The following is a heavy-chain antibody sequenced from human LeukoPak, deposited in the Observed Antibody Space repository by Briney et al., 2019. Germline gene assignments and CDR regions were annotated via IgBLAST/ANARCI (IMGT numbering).Heavy chain of an antibody. Sequence: GGSLRLSCAASGFTFSSYAMSWVRQPPGKGLEWVSAISGSGGSTYYADSVKGRFTISRDNSKNTLYLQMNSLRAEDTAVYYCAKSRTIFGVVITYGYFDYWGQGTLVTVSS. CDR3: AKSRTIFGVVITYGYFDY. CDR2: ISGSGGST. J-gene: IGHJ4*02. D-gene: IGHD3-3*01. V-gene: IGHV3-23*01. CDR1: GFTFSSYA.